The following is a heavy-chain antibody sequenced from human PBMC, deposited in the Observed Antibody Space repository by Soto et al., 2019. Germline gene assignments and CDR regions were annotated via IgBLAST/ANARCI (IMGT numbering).Heavy chain of an antibody. D-gene: IGHD6-6*01. Sequence: EVQLVESGGGLGQPGGSLRLSCAAAGFTFSRFEMNWVSQAPGKGLEWVSKIGSSGSTIWYADSVKGRFTISRDNAGNSLYLPMNSLRGEDTALYYCARATYSSSYYFASCGQGTMVTVSS. V-gene: IGHV3-48*03. CDR3: ARATYSSSYYFAS. CDR1: GFTFSRFE. J-gene: IGHJ4*02. CDR2: IGSSGSTI.